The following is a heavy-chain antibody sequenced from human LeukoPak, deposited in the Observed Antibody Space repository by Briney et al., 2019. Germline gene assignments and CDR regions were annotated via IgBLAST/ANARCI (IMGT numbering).Heavy chain of an antibody. V-gene: IGHV4-59*01. CDR1: GGSMTNYY. Sequence: SETLSLTCSVSGGSMTNYYWSWIRQPPGKGLEWIAYIYFSGSTNYNPSLKSRVTISVDTSKNQFSLKLSSLTAADTAVYYCARGANWFDPWGQGTLVTVSS. CDR3: ARGANWFDP. J-gene: IGHJ5*02. CDR2: IYFSGST.